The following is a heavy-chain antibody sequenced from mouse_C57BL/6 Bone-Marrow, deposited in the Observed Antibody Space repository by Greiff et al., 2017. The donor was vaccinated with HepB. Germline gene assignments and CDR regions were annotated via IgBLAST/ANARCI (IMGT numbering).Heavy chain of an antibody. CDR3: ARESLFITTVVATDYYAMDY. V-gene: IGHV1-72*01. D-gene: IGHD1-1*01. CDR2: IDPNSGGT. CDR1: GYTFTSYW. J-gene: IGHJ4*01. Sequence: QVQLQQSGAELVKPGASVKLSCKASGYTFTSYWMHWVKQRPGRGLEWIGRIDPNSGGTKYNEKFKSKATLTVDKPSSTAYMQLSSLTSEDSAVYYCARESLFITTVVATDYYAMDYWGQGTSVTVSS.